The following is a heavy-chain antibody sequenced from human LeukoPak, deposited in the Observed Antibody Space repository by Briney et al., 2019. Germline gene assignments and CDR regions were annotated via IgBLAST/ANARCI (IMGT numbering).Heavy chain of an antibody. Sequence: ASVKVSCKASGYTFTSYGISWVRQAPGQGLEWMGWISAYNGNTNYAQKLQGRVTMTTDTSTSTAYMELRSLRSDDTAVYYCARGDYDFWSGYPYYFDYWGQGTLVTLSS. CDR1: GYTFTSYG. CDR3: ARGDYDFWSGYPYYFDY. CDR2: ISAYNGNT. D-gene: IGHD3-3*01. V-gene: IGHV1-18*01. J-gene: IGHJ4*02.